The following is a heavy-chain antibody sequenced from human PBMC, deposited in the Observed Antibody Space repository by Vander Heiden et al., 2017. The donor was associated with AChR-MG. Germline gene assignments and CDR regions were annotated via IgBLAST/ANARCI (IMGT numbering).Heavy chain of an antibody. D-gene: IGHD3-22*01. V-gene: IGHV1-2*02. CDR3: AKDPPPDSSGYYFGGIT. CDR2: INPNSGGT. CDR1: GYTFTGYY. Sequence: QVQLVQSGAEVKKPGASVKVSCKASGYTFTGYYMHWVRQAPGQGLGWMGWINPNSGGTNYAQKFQGRVTMTRDTSISTAYMELSRLRSDDTAVYYCAKDPPPDSSGYYFGGITWGQGTLVTVSS. J-gene: IGHJ4*02.